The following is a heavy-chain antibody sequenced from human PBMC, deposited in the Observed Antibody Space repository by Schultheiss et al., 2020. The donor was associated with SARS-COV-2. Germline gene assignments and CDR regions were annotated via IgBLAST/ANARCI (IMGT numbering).Heavy chain of an antibody. D-gene: IGHD6-6*01. CDR3: ARNAARLITRAQFDY. J-gene: IGHJ4*02. Sequence: GGSLRLSCAASGFTCSNYWMNWVRHAPGKGLEWVANMKGDGGEKDNVDSMKGRFTFSRDNAKNSLYLQMNSLRAEDTAVYYCARNAARLITRAQFDYWGQGTLVTVSS. CDR2: MKGDGGEK. V-gene: IGHV3-7*01. CDR1: GFTCSNYW.